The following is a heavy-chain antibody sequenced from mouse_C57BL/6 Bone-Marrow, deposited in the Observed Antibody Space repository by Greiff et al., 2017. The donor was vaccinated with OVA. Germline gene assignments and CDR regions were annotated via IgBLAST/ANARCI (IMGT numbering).Heavy chain of an antibody. CDR2: ISSGGSYT. D-gene: IGHD1-1*01. J-gene: IGHJ1*03. V-gene: IGHV5-6*01. CDR3: ARPPYYYGSSYWYFDV. Sequence: EVKLMESGGDLVKPGGSLKLSCAASGFTFSSYGMSWVRQTPDKRLEWVATISSGGSYTYYPDSVKGRFTISRDNAKNTLYLQMSSLKSEDTAMYYCARPPYYYGSSYWYFDVWGTETTVTVSS. CDR1: GFTFSSYG.